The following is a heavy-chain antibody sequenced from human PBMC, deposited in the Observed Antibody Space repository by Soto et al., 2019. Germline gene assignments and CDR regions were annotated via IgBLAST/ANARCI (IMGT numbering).Heavy chain of an antibody. V-gene: IGHV3-23*01. D-gene: IGHD3-3*01. Sequence: GGSLRLSCAASGFTFSSYAMSWVRQAPGKGLEWVSAISGSGGSTYYADSVKGRFTISRDNSKNTLYLQMNSLRAEDTAVYYYAKDLKDFGGGSDYWGQGTLVTVSS. CDR3: AKDLKDFGGGSDY. CDR2: ISGSGGST. CDR1: GFTFSSYA. J-gene: IGHJ4*02.